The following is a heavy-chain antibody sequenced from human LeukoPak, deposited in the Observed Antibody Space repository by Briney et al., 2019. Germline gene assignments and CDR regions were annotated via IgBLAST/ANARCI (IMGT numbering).Heavy chain of an antibody. CDR2: IYSGGST. CDR3: ARDTYDFWSGCYDY. J-gene: IGHJ4*02. V-gene: IGHV3-66*01. Sequence: GGSLRLSCAASGFTVSSNYMSWVRQAPGKGLEWVSVIYSGGSTYYADSVKGRFTISRDNSKNTLYLQMSSLRAEDTAVYYCARDTYDFWSGCYDYWGQGTLVTVSS. D-gene: IGHD3-3*01. CDR1: GFTVSSNY.